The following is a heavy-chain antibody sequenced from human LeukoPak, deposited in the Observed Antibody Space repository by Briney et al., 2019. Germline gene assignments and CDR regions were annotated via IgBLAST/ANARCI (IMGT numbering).Heavy chain of an antibody. V-gene: IGHV3-7*03. CDR2: INLDGSQK. CDR1: GFTFSNYW. CDR3: ARVSAFYFDSGGYPTVSYAFDI. J-gene: IGHJ3*02. D-gene: IGHD3-22*01. Sequence: PGGSLRLSCAASGFTFSNYWMAWVRQAPGKGPEWVANINLDGSQKYYVDSVKGRFTISRDNAENSLYLQMNSLRAEDTAVYYCARVSAFYFDSGGYPTVSYAFDIWGQGTMVTVSS.